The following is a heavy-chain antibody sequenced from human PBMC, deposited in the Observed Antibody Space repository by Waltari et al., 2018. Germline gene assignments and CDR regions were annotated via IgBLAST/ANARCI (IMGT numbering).Heavy chain of an antibody. CDR3: ARHRRDYYDSSGYYSYDAFDI. D-gene: IGHD3-22*01. CDR1: GGSISSYY. J-gene: IGHJ3*02. CDR2: IYYSGST. Sequence: QVQLQESGPGLVKPSETLSLTCTVSGGSISSYYWSWIRQPPGKGLAWIGYIYYSGSTNYNPSLKSRVTISVDTSKNQFSLKLSSVTAADTAVYYCARHRRDYYDSSGYYSYDAFDIWGQGTMVTVSS. V-gene: IGHV4-59*08.